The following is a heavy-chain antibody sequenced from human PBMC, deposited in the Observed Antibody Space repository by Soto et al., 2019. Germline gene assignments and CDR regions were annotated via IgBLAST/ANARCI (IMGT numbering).Heavy chain of an antibody. CDR3: ARIKTVVAAVGYYYYMDV. CDR1: GFTVSSNY. J-gene: IGHJ6*03. V-gene: IGHV3-66*01. Sequence: EVQLVESGGGLVQPGGSLRLSCAASGFTVSSNYMSWVRQAPGKGLEWVSVIYSGGSTYYADSVKGRFTISRDNSKNTLYLQMNSLRAEDTAVYYCARIKTVVAAVGYYYYMDVWGKGTTVTVSS. CDR2: IYSGGST. D-gene: IGHD2-15*01.